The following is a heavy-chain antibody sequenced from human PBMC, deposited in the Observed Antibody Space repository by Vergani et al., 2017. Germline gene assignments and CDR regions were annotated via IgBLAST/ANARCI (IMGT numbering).Heavy chain of an antibody. CDR1: GYTFTSYG. D-gene: IGHD3-10*01. V-gene: IGHV7-4-1*02. J-gene: IGHJ4*02. Sequence: QVQLVQSGAEVKKPGASVKVSCKASGYTFTSYGISWVRQAPGQGLEWMGWINTNTGNPTYAQGFTGRFVFSLDTSVSTAYLQISSLKAEDTAVYYCARATIHYYGSGSYRGRYYFDYWGQGTLVTVSS. CDR2: INTNTGNP. CDR3: ARATIHYYGSGSYRGRYYFDY.